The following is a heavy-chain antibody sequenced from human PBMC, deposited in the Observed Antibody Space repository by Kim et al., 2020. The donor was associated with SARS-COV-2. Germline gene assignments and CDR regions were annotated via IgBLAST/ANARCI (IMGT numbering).Heavy chain of an antibody. J-gene: IGHJ6*04. V-gene: IGHV3-30-3*01. CDR2: ISYDGSNK. D-gene: IGHD6-13*01. Sequence: EGSLRLSCAASGFTFSSYAMHWVRQAPGKGLEWVAVISYDGSNKYYADSVKGRFTISRDNSKNTLYLQMNSLRAEDTAVYYCAREAQLASMDVWGKGTTVTVSS. CDR3: AREAQLASMDV. CDR1: GFTFSSYA.